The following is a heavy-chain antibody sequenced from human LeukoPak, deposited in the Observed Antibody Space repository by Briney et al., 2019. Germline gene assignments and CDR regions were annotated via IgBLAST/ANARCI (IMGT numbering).Heavy chain of an antibody. J-gene: IGHJ6*03. V-gene: IGHV1-8*01. Sequence: ASVKVSCKASGYTFTSYDINWVRQATGQGIEWMGWMNPNSGKTGYAQKFQGRVTITRNTSISTAYMELSSLRSEDTAVYYCARGIRLRGSTGRYYYYMDVWGKGTTVTVSS. D-gene: IGHD5-12*01. CDR3: ARGIRLRGSTGRYYYYMDV. CDR1: GYTFTSYD. CDR2: MNPNSGKT.